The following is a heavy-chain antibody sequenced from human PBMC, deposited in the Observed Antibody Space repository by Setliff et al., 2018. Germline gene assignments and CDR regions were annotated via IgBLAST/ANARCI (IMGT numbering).Heavy chain of an antibody. V-gene: IGHV4-59*11. CDR3: ARGKTFFGAFIRAFDI. CDR2: IYYSGNT. D-gene: IGHD3-3*01. Sequence: PSETLSLTCSVSDGSIDSHYWSWIRQPPGKGLEWIGSIYYSGNTNYNPSLKSRVTISIDTSKNQFSLKLSSVTAADTAVYHCARGKTFFGAFIRAFDIWGQGRMVTVSS. CDR1: DGSIDSHY. J-gene: IGHJ3*02.